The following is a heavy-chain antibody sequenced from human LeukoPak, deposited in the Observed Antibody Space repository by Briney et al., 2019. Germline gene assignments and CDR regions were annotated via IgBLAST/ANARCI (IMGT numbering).Heavy chain of an antibody. V-gene: IGHV4-59*01. CDR1: GGSFSGYY. J-gene: IGHJ5*02. CDR3: ARNYDILTGYWNWFDP. D-gene: IGHD3-9*01. Sequence: SETLSLTCAVYGGSFSGYYWSWIRQPPGKGLEWIGYIYYSGTTKYNPSLKSRVIISVDTSKTQFSLRLSSVTAADTAMYYCARNYDILTGYWNWFDPWGQGTLVTVSS. CDR2: IYYSGTT.